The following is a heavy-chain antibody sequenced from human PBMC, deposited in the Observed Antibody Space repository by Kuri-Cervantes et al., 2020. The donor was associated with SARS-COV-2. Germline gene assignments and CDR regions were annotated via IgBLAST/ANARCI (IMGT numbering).Heavy chain of an antibody. CDR2: IYYSGST. V-gene: IGHV4-39*07. CDR3: ARVRGFDSNYYYYCYMDV. Sequence: SETLSLTCTVSGGSISSSSYYWGWIRQPPGKGLEWIGSIYYSGSTYYNPSLKSRVTISVDTSKNQFSLKLSSVTAADTAVYYCARVRGFDSNYYYYCYMDVWGKGTTVTVSS. J-gene: IGHJ6*03. D-gene: IGHD4-11*01. CDR1: GGSISSSSYY.